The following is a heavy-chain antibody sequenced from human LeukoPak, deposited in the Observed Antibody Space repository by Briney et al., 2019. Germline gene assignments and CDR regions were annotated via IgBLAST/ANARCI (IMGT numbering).Heavy chain of an antibody. Sequence: GGSLTLSRTASGLSFDKYGMDWGPPAPGKRREWVVGMWYDGSEKNYADPVKGRFTISRDNSENTVYLQMNSLRAEDTAVYYCAKLGYCSSTSCYGWDMDVWGKGTTVTVSS. CDR3: AKLGYCSSTSCYGWDMDV. J-gene: IGHJ6*04. D-gene: IGHD2-2*01. CDR1: GLSFDKYG. V-gene: IGHV3-30*02. CDR2: MWYDGSEK.